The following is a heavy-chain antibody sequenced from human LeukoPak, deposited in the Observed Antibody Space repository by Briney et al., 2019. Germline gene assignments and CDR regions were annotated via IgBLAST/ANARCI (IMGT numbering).Heavy chain of an antibody. CDR2: VVQDGSDK. J-gene: IGHJ4*02. CDR1: GFTFSSYW. D-gene: IGHD1-26*01. CDR3: ARNNYYARDY. V-gene: IGHV3-7*01. Sequence: GGSLRLSCAASGFTFSSYWMSWVRQAPGKGLEWVANVVQDGSDKYYVDSVKGRFTTSRDNAKNSLYLQMNSLRAEDTAVYYCARNNYYARDYWGQGTLVTVSS.